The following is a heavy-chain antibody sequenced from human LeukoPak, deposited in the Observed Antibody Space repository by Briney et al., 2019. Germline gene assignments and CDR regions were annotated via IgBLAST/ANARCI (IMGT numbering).Heavy chain of an antibody. CDR2: INHSGST. D-gene: IGHD3-3*01. CDR3: ARDPYYDFWSARYYFDY. J-gene: IGHJ4*02. Sequence: SETLSLTCAVYGGSFSGYYWSWIRQPPGKGLEWIGEINHSGSTNYNPSLKSRVTISVDTSKNQFSLKLSSVTAADTAVYYCARDPYYDFWSARYYFDYWGQGTLVTVSS. CDR1: GGSFSGYY. V-gene: IGHV4-34*01.